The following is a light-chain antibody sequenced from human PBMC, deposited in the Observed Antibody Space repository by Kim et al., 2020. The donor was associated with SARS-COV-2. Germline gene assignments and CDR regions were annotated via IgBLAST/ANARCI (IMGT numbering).Light chain of an antibody. V-gene: IGKV3-20*01. CDR1: QTVSSSS. CDR3: QQYGSSPRT. Sequence: LFPGERAHLACTASQTVSSSSLAWYQHTPGQAPRLLIYDASSRATGIPDRFSGSGSGTDFTLTISRLEPEDFAVYYCQQYGSSPRTFGQGTKLEI. J-gene: IGKJ2*01. CDR2: DAS.